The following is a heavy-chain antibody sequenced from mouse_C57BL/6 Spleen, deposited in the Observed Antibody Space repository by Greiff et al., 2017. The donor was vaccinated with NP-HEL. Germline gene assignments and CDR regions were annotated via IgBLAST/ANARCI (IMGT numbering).Heavy chain of an antibody. V-gene: IGHV1-69*01. D-gene: IGHD1-1*01. CDR3: ARRTTVVPYWYFDV. CDR1: GYTFTSYW. CDR2: IDPSDSYT. J-gene: IGHJ1*03. Sequence: VKLQQPGAELVMPGASVKLSCKASGYTFTSYWMHWVKQRPGQGLEWIGEIDPSDSYTNYNQKFKGKSTLTVDKSSSTAYMQLSSLTSEDSAVYYCARRTTVVPYWYFDVWGTGTTVTVSS.